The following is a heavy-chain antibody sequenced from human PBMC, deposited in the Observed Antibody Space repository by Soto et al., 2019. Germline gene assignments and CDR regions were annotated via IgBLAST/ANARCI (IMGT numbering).Heavy chain of an antibody. CDR1: GGSISTNYW. J-gene: IGHJ3*02. V-gene: IGHV4-4*02. CDR2: IHHSGRT. Sequence: SETLSLTCAVSGGSISTNYWWSWVRQPPGKGLEWIGEIHHSGRTNYIQSLKSRVTMSLDKSNNQLSLKLTSVTAADTAVYYCASYDPYYYDSSQAFDIWGQGTMVTVSS. D-gene: IGHD3-22*01. CDR3: ASYDPYYYDSSQAFDI.